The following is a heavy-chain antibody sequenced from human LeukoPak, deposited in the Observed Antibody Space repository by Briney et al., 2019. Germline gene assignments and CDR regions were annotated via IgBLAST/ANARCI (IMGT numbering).Heavy chain of an antibody. CDR3: ARGADFWSGYHIPRGPWYFDL. CDR2: VYWSGTT. V-gene: IGHV4-39*07. D-gene: IGHD3-3*01. J-gene: IGHJ2*01. Sequence: PWETLSLTCTVSGDSIASCTYYWGWIRQAPGKGLVGLVIVYWSGTTYYNPSFKSRVTISVDTSKSEFSLKLRSVTAADTAVYYCARGADFWSGYHIPRGPWYFDLWGRGTLVTVSS. CDR1: GDSIASCTYY.